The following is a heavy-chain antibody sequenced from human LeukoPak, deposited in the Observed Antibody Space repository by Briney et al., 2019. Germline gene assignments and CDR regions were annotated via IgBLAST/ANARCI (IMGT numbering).Heavy chain of an antibody. CDR3: ARGGVAAAGRYNYGMDV. D-gene: IGHD6-13*01. CDR2: INHSGST. Sequence: SETLSLTCAVYGGSFSGYYWSWIRQPPGKGLEWIGEINHSGSTNYNPSLKSRVTISVDTSKNQFSLKLSSVTAADTAVYYCARGGVAAAGRYNYGMDVRGQGTTVTVSS. V-gene: IGHV4-34*01. J-gene: IGHJ6*02. CDR1: GGSFSGYY.